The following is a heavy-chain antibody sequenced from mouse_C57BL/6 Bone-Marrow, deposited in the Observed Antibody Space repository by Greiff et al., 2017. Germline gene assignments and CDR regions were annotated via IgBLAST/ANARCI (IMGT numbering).Heavy chain of an antibody. Sequence: QVQLQQPGAELVKPGASVKMSCKASGYTFTSYWITWVKQRPGQGLEWIGDIYPTSGRTNYNEKFKSKAILTVDTSSNTAYMQLSSLTSEDSAVFYWARSGPLGQSFDYGGQGTTLTVSS. CDR3: ARSGPLGQSFDY. CDR2: IYPTSGRT. J-gene: IGHJ2*01. CDR1: GYTFTSYW. V-gene: IGHV1-55*01. D-gene: IGHD4-1*01.